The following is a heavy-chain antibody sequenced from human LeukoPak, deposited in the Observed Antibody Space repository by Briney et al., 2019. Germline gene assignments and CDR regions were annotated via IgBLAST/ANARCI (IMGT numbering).Heavy chain of an antibody. CDR2: IYYSGST. CDR1: GGSISSYY. J-gene: IGHJ4*02. D-gene: IGHD2-21*02. V-gene: IGHV4-59*01. Sequence: SETLSLTCTVSGGSISSYYWSWIRQPPGKGLEWIGYIYYSGSTNYNPSLKSRVTISVDTSKNQFSLKLSSVTAADTAVYYCATLAYCGGDCYYWGQGTLVTVSS. CDR3: ATLAYCGGDCYY.